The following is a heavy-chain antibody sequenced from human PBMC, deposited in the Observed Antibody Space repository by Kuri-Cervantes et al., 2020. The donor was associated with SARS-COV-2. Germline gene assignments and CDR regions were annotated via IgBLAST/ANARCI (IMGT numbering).Heavy chain of an antibody. Sequence: SETLSLTCAVYGGSFSGYYWSWIRQPPGKGLEWIGEINHSGSTNYNPSLKSRVTISVDTSKNQFSLKLSSVTAADTAVYHCAGGQIVVVLAVWGQGTLVTVSS. CDR1: GGSFSGYY. D-gene: IGHD3-22*01. V-gene: IGHV4-34*01. CDR3: AGGQIVVVLAV. J-gene: IGHJ4*02. CDR2: INHSGST.